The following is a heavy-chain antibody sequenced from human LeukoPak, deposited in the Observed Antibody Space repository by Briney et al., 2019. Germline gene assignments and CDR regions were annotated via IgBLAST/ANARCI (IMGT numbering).Heavy chain of an antibody. V-gene: IGHV4-39*01. CDR2: IYYSGST. Sequence: SETLSLTCTVSGGSISSSGYYWGWIRQPPGKRLEWIASIYYSGSTYYNPSLKSRVTISVDTSKNQLSLKLSSLTAADTAAYYCARHEYSGSYYGLSWFDPWGQGTLVTVSS. J-gene: IGHJ5*02. CDR1: GGSISSSGYY. CDR3: ARHEYSGSYYGLSWFDP. D-gene: IGHD1-26*01.